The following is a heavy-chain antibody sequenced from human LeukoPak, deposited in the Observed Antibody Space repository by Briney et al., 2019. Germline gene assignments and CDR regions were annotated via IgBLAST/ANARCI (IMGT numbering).Heavy chain of an antibody. Sequence: GGSLRLSCAASGFTFSSYAMHWVRQAPGKGLEYVSTISSNGGSTYYANSVKGRFTISRDNSKNTLYLQMGSLRAEDTAVYYCARAQYSSGDWGPGTLVTVSS. D-gene: IGHD6-19*01. CDR1: GFTFSSYA. CDR3: ARAQYSSGD. V-gene: IGHV3-64*01. CDR2: ISSNGGST. J-gene: IGHJ4*02.